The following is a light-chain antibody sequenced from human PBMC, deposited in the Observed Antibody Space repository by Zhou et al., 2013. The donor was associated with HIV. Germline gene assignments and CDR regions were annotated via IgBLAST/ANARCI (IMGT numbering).Light chain of an antibody. V-gene: IGKV1-27*01. CDR1: EDINNY. CDR3: QQSYSTLPT. Sequence: DIQMIQSPSSLSASVGDRVTITCRATEDINNYVAWYQQRPGTVPRLLIYGANTLQSGVPSRFRGSGSGTHFTLTISSLQLEDFATYYCQQSYSTLPTFGQGTRLEIK. J-gene: IGKJ5*01. CDR2: GAN.